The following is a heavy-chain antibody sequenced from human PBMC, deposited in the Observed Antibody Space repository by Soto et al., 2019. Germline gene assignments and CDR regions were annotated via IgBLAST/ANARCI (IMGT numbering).Heavy chain of an antibody. CDR1: GGSISSGDYY. D-gene: IGHD3-3*01. V-gene: IGHV4-30-4*01. J-gene: IGHJ4*02. CDR3: ARDRRFLEWLFTDY. CDR2: IYYSGST. Sequence: QVQLQESGPGLVKPSQTLSLTCTVSGGSISSGDYYWSWIRQPPGKSLEWIGYIYYSGSTYYNPSLKSRVTISVDTSKYQFSLKLSSVTAADTAVYYCARDRRFLEWLFTDYWGQGTLVTVSS.